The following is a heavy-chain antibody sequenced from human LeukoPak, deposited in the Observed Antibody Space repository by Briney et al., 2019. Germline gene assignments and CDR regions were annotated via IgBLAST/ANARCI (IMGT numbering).Heavy chain of an antibody. V-gene: IGHV4-38-2*02. Sequence: SETLSLTCTVSGYSISSGYYWGWIRQPPGKGLEWIGSIYHSGSTYYNPSLKSRVTISVDTSKNQFSLKLSSVTAADTAVYYCASKKRGYSGYVVDYWGQGTLVTVSS. CDR3: ASKKRGYSGYVVDY. CDR2: IYHSGST. J-gene: IGHJ4*02. D-gene: IGHD5-12*01. CDR1: GYSISSGYY.